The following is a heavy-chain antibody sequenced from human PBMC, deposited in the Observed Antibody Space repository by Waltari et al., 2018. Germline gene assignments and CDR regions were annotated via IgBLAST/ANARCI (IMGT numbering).Heavy chain of an antibody. Sequence: QVQLQQWGAGLLKPSETLSLTCAVYGGSFSGYYWSWIRQPPGKGLEWIGEINHSASTNYNPSLKSRVTISVDTSKNQFSLKLSSVTAADTAVYYCARGYDFWSGFLDYWGQGTLVTVSS. CDR3: ARGYDFWSGFLDY. D-gene: IGHD3-3*01. CDR1: GGSFSGYY. CDR2: INHSAST. J-gene: IGHJ4*02. V-gene: IGHV4-34*01.